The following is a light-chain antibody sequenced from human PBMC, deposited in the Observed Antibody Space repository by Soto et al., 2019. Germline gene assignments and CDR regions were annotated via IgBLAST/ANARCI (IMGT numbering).Light chain of an antibody. CDR1: QSISDW. V-gene: IGKV1-5*03. J-gene: IGKJ3*01. Sequence: DIQMTQSPSTLSASVGDRVIIICRASQSISDWLAWYQQKPGKAPKLLIYKASRLETGVPSRFSGSGSGTEVTLTISSLQPDDFATYYCQQYNSYSPITFGPGTKLDVK. CDR2: KAS. CDR3: QQYNSYSPIT.